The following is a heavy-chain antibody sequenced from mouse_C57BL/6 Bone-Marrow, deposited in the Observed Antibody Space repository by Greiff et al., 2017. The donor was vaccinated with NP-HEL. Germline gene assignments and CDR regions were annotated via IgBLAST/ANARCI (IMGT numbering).Heavy chain of an antibody. V-gene: IGHV1-50*01. Sequence: VQLQQPGAELVKPGASVKLSCKASGYTFTSYWMQWVKQRPGQGLEWIGEIDPSDSYTNYNQKFKGKATLTVDTSSSTAYMQLSSLTSEDSAVYYCAIIYYYGSSPLFDYWGQGTTLTVSS. CDR1: GYTFTSYW. CDR2: IDPSDSYT. CDR3: AIIYYYGSSPLFDY. J-gene: IGHJ2*01. D-gene: IGHD1-1*01.